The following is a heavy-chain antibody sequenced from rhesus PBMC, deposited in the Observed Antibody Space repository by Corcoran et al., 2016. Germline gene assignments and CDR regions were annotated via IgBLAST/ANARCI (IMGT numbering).Heavy chain of an antibody. V-gene: IGHV4-81*01. CDR1: GGSISGYY. CDR2: IDGKIAGT. Sequence: QLQLQESGPGLVKPSETLSLTCAVSGGSISGYYWSWIRQPPGKGLEWIGNIDGKIAGTNYNPSLKRRVTISTDTSKNQFSLKLSSVTAADTAVYYCARRGYSGYSYFFDYWGQGVLVTVSS. D-gene: IGHD5-42*01. J-gene: IGHJ4*01. CDR3: ARRGYSGYSYFFDY.